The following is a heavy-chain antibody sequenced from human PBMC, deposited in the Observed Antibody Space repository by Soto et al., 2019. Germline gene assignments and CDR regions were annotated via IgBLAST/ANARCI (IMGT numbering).Heavy chain of an antibody. Sequence: QVQLVQSGAVVKKPGSSVKVSCKASGGTFSSYAISWVRQAPGQGLEWMGGIIPIFGTANYAQKFQGRVTITADESTSRADRELGSMRSEDTAVYYCAAIYTHLIAVAGPDYWGQGTLVTVSS. CDR3: AAIYTHLIAVAGPDY. D-gene: IGHD6-19*01. CDR2: IIPIFGTA. CDR1: GGTFSSYA. V-gene: IGHV1-69*12. J-gene: IGHJ4*02.